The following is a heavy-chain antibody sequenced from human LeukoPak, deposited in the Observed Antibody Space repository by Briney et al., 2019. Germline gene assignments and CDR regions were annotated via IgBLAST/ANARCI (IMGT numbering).Heavy chain of an antibody. CDR1: GYTFTSYD. D-gene: IGHD3-9*01. Sequence: ASVKVSCKASGYTFTSYDMHWVRQAPGQRLEWMGWINAGNGNTKYSQKFQGRVTITRDTSASTAYMELSSLTSEDTAVYYCAKSLSIFSCYPDYWGQGTLVTVSS. J-gene: IGHJ4*02. V-gene: IGHV1-3*01. CDR2: INAGNGNT. CDR3: AKSLSIFSCYPDY.